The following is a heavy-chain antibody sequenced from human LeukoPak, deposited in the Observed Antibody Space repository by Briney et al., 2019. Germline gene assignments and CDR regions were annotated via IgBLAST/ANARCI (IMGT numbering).Heavy chain of an antibody. Sequence: PSETLSLTCAVYGGSFSGYYWSWIRQPPGKGLEWIGEINHSGSTNYNPSLKSRVTISVDTSKNQLSLKLSSVTAADTAVYYCARAAYCSGGSCYYNYYGMDVWGKGTTVTVSS. D-gene: IGHD2-15*01. V-gene: IGHV4-34*01. CDR3: ARAAYCSGGSCYYNYYGMDV. CDR2: INHSGST. CDR1: GGSFSGYY. J-gene: IGHJ6*04.